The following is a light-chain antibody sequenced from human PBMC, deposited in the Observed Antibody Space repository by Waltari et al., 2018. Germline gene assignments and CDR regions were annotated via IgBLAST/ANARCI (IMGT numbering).Light chain of an antibody. Sequence: DIQMTQSPSSLSASVGDRVTITCQASQDISNYLNWYQQKPGKAPKLLIYDASNLETGVPSRFSGSGSGTDFTFTISSLQPEDIATYYCHQSYVTPSTFGQGTRLDIK. J-gene: IGKJ5*01. CDR3: HQSYVTPST. CDR1: QDISNY. CDR2: DAS. V-gene: IGKV1-33*01.